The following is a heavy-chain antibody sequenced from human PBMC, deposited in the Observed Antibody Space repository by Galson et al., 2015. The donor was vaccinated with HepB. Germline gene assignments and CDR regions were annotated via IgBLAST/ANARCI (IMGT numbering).Heavy chain of an antibody. CDR2: IIPILGIA. V-gene: IGHV1-69*04. CDR1: GGTFSSYA. Sequence: SVKVSCKASGGTFSSYAISWVRQAPGQGLEWMGRIIPILGIANYAQKFQGRVTITADKSTSTAYMELSSPRSEDTAVYYCARGAGTTKEFDYWGQGTLVTVSS. CDR3: ARGAGTTKEFDY. J-gene: IGHJ4*02. D-gene: IGHD1-1*01.